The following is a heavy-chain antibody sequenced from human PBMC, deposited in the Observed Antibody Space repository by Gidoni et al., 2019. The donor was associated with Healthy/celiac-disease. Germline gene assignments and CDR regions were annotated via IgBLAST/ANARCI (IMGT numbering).Heavy chain of an antibody. CDR2: INHSGST. CDR1: GGSFSGYY. CDR3: ARGARIVGAIKAMDV. Sequence: QVQLQQWGAGLLKPSETLSLTCAVYGGSFSGYYWSWIRQPPGKGLEWIGEINHSGSTNYNPSLKSRVTISVDTSKNQFSLKLSSVTAADTAVYYCARGARIVGAIKAMDVWGQGTTVTVSS. D-gene: IGHD1-26*01. V-gene: IGHV4-34*01. J-gene: IGHJ6*02.